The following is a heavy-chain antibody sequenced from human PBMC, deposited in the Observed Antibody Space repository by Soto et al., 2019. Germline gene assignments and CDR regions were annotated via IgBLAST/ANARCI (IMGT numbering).Heavy chain of an antibody. J-gene: IGHJ4*02. Sequence: PGGSLRLSCAASGFTFSSHWMRWVRQAPGRGLEWVANIKQDGSEKYYVDSVKGRFTISRDNAKNSLYLQMNSLRAEDTAVYYCASDISSGGTPLDYWGQGT. CDR1: GFTFSSHW. D-gene: IGHD6-13*01. CDR3: ASDISSGGTPLDY. V-gene: IGHV3-7*03. CDR2: IKQDGSEK.